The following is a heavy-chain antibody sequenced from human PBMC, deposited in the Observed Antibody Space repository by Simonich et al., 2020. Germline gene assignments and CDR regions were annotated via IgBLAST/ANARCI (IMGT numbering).Heavy chain of an antibody. D-gene: IGHD2-2*01. CDR3: AGGGRYCSSTSCYYYYYYMDV. V-gene: IGHV4-59*12. CDR1: GGSISSYY. Sequence: QVQLQESGPGLVKPSETLSLTCTVSGGSISSYYWSWIRQPPGKVLEWIGYIYYSGSPNYNPSRKSRVTISVDTSKNQFSLKLSSVTAADTAVYYGAGGGRYCSSTSCYYYYYYMDVWGKGTTVTVSS. CDR2: IYYSGSP. J-gene: IGHJ6*03.